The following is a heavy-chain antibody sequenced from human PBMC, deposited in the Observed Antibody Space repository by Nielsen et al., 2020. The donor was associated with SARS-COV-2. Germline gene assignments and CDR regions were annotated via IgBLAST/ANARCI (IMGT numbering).Heavy chain of an antibody. CDR3: ARPASGTYQNPDS. J-gene: IGHJ4*02. CDR2: IDPSDSYT. V-gene: IGHV5-10-1*01. D-gene: IGHD1-26*01. Sequence: GESLKISCKGSGYSFTSNWITWVRQVPGQGLEWVGRIDPSDSYTNYSPSFQGHVTISVDRAISTAFLQWSSLRASDSAMYYCARPASGTYQNPDSWGQGTLVTVNS. CDR1: GYSFTSNW.